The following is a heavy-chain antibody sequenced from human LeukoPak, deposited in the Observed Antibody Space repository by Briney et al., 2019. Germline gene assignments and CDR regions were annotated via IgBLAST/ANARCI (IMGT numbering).Heavy chain of an antibody. Sequence: GAPVKVSCKASGYTFTSYYMHWVRQAPGQGLEWMGIINPSGGSTSYAQKFQGRVTMTRDTSTSTVYMELSSLRSEDTAVYYCARLAHSYSYGYDVDYWGQGTLVTVSS. CDR1: GYTFTSYY. CDR2: INPSGGST. V-gene: IGHV1-46*01. D-gene: IGHD5-18*01. CDR3: ARLAHSYSYGYDVDY. J-gene: IGHJ4*02.